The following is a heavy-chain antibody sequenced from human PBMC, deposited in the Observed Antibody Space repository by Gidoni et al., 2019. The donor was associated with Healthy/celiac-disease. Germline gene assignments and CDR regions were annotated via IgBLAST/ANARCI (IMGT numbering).Heavy chain of an antibody. J-gene: IGHJ4*02. Sequence: QVQLQESGPGLVKPSETLSLTCTVSGGSISSYYWSWIRQPAGKGLEWIGRIYTSGSTNYNPSLKSRVTMSVDTSKNQFSLKLSSVTAADTAVYYCARERSPRSGYQITPGVIDYWGQGTLVTVSS. D-gene: IGHD3-3*01. CDR1: GGSISSYY. CDR3: ARERSPRSGYQITPGVIDY. V-gene: IGHV4-4*07. CDR2: IYTSGST.